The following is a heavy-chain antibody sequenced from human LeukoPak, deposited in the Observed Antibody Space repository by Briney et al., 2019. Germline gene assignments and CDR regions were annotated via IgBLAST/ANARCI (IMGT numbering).Heavy chain of an antibody. CDR2: IYYSGST. V-gene: IGHV4-39*01. J-gene: IGHJ5*02. Sequence: SETLSLTCTVSGGSISSSSYYWGWLRQPPGKGLEWIGSIYYSGSTYYNPSLKSRVTISVDTSKNQFSLKLSSVTAADTAVYYCARHDIVVVPAAIPNWFDPWGQGTLVTVSS. CDR1: GGSISSSSYY. D-gene: IGHD2-2*02. CDR3: ARHDIVVVPAAIPNWFDP.